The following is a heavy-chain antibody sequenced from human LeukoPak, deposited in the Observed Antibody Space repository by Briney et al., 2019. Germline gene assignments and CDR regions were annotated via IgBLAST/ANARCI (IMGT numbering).Heavy chain of an antibody. CDR2: INPNSGGT. CDR1: GYTFTGYY. D-gene: IGHD5-18*01. Sequence: GASVKVSCKASGYTFTGYYMHWVRQAPGQGLEWMGWINPNSGGTNYAQKFQGRVTMTRDTSISTAYMELSRLRSDDTAVYYCARDSIGGYSYGNWFDPWGQGTLVTVSS. J-gene: IGHJ5*02. CDR3: ARDSIGGYSYGNWFDP. V-gene: IGHV1-2*02.